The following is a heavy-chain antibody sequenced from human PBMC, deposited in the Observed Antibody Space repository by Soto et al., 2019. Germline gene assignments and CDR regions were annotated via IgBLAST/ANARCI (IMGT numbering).Heavy chain of an antibody. Sequence: GSLRLSCAASGFTFSSYWMSWVRQAPGKGLEWVANIKQDGSEKYYVDSVKGRFTISRDNAKNSLYLQMNSLRAEDTAVYYCAREPYYYDSSGPSNWFDPWGQGTLVTVSS. CDR1: GFTFSSYW. D-gene: IGHD3-22*01. V-gene: IGHV3-7*01. CDR3: AREPYYYDSSGPSNWFDP. CDR2: IKQDGSEK. J-gene: IGHJ5*02.